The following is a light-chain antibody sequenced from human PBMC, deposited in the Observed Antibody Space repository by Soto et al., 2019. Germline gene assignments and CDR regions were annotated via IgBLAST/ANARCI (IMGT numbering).Light chain of an antibody. Sequence: EIVLVQSPGTLSLSPGERATLSCRASQSVSNNYLAWYQQKPGQAPRLLIYGASSRATGVPDRFSGSGTGTDFSLTITRLEPEDFAVYYCQQYGESPFMFTFGQGTKVGVK. J-gene: IGKJ2*01. CDR3: QQYGESPFMFT. CDR2: GAS. V-gene: IGKV3-20*01. CDR1: QSVSNNY.